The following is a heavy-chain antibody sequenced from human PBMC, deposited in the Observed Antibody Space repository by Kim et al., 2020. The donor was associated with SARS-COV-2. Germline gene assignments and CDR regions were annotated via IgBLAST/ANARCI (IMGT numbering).Heavy chain of an antibody. Sequence: TGDTKYAQKFQDRVTMTRDTSISTAYMELSRLRSDDTAVYYCARNNSGYSWGQGTLVTVSS. J-gene: IGHJ4*02. V-gene: IGHV1-2*02. D-gene: IGHD3-22*01. CDR2: TGDT. CDR3: ARNNSGYS.